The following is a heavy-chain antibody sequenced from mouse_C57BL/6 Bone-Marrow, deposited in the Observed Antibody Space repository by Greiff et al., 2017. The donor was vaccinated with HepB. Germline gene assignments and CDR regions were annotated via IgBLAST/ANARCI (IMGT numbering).Heavy chain of an antibody. V-gene: IGHV1-54*01. CDR2: INPGSGGT. J-gene: IGHJ4*01. D-gene: IGHD3-1*01. Sequence: VKLQESGAELVRPGTSVKVSCKASGYAFTNYLIEWVKQRPGQGLEWIGVINPGSGGTNYNEKFKGKATLTADKSSSTAYMQLSSLTSEDSAVYFCASRGAMDYWGQGTSVTVSS. CDR3: ASRGAMDY. CDR1: GYAFTNYL.